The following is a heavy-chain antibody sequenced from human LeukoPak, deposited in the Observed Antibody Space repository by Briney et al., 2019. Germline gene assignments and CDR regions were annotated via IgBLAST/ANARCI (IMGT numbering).Heavy chain of an antibody. CDR3: ARWIAQFTYDGQHYFDY. CDR2: IYHSGST. Sequence: SETLSLTCAVYGGSFSGYYWSWIRQPPGKGLEWIGSIYHSGSTYYNPSLKSRVTISVDTSKNKFSLKLSSVTAADTAVYYCARWIAQFTYDGQHYFDYWGQGTLVTVSS. J-gene: IGHJ4*02. V-gene: IGHV4-34*01. CDR1: GGSFSGYY. D-gene: IGHD2-21*01.